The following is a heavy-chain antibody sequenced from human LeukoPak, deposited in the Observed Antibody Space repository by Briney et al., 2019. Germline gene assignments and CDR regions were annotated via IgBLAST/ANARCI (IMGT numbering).Heavy chain of an antibody. D-gene: IGHD5-12*01. CDR1: GYTFTSYG. Sequence: ASVKVSCKASGYTFTSYGISWVRQAPGQGLEWMGWISAYNGNTNYAQKLQGRVTMTTDTSTSTAYMELRSLRSDDTAVYYCVRDTVATLEGALHYWGQGTLVTVSS. V-gene: IGHV1-18*04. J-gene: IGHJ4*02. CDR2: ISAYNGNT. CDR3: VRDTVATLEGALHY.